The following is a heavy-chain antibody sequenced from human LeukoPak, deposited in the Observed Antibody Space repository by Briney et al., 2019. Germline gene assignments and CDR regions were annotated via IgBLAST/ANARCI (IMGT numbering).Heavy chain of an antibody. CDR2: TYYRSTWYN. CDR1: GDSVSSNSVT. Sequence: SQTLSLTCAISGDSVSSNSVTWNWIRQSPSRGLEWLGRTYYRSTWYNDYAVSVRGRITVNPDTSNNQFSLHLNSVTPVDTAFYXXXXXXTXXDCFDPWGQGILVTVSS. CDR3: XXXXTXXDCFDP. J-gene: IGHJ5*02. V-gene: IGHV6-1*01.